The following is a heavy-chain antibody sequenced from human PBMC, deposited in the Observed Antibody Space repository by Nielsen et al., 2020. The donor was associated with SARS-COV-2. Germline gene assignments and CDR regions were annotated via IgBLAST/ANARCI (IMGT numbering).Heavy chain of an antibody. Sequence: GESLKISCAASGFTFDDYAMHWVRQAPGKGLEWLAVIWYDGSEIYYADSVNGRFTISRDTSKNTLYLQMNSLRVEDTAVYYCTRAPYSSGDFDFWGQGTLVTVSS. D-gene: IGHD6-25*01. CDR2: IWYDGSEI. CDR1: GFTFDDYA. CDR3: TRAPYSSGDFDF. V-gene: IGHV3-33*08. J-gene: IGHJ4*02.